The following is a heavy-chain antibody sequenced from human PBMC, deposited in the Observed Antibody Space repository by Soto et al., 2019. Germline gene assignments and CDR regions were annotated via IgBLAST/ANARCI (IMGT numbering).Heavy chain of an antibody. CDR1: GFTFSSYA. Sequence: EVQLLESGGGLVQPGGSLRLSCAASGFTFSSYAMSWVRQAPGKGLEWVSAISGSGGSTYYADSVKGRFTISRDNSKNTLYLQMNSLRAEDTAVYYCAKGLVGFWSGYFPLGGIDVWGQGTTVTVSS. CDR3: AKGLVGFWSGYFPLGGIDV. D-gene: IGHD3-3*01. V-gene: IGHV3-23*01. CDR2: ISGSGGST. J-gene: IGHJ6*02.